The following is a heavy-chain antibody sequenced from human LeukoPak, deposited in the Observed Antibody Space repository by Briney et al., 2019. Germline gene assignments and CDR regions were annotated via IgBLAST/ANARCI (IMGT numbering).Heavy chain of an antibody. CDR2: ISYDGSNK. CDR1: GFTFSSYA. V-gene: IGHV3-30*04. D-gene: IGHD6-19*01. CDR3: ARSGTYSSGCNY. Sequence: PGGSLRLSCAASGFTFSSYAMHWVRQAPGKGLEWVAVISYDGSNKYYADSVKGRFTISRDNSKNTLYLQMDSLRAEDTAVYYCARSGTYSSGCNYWGQGTLVTVSS. J-gene: IGHJ4*02.